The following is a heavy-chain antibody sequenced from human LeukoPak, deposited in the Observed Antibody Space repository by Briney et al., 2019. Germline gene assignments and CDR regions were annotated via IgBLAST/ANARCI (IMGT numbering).Heavy chain of an antibody. Sequence: GASVKVSCKASGYTFTIYYIHWVRQAPGQGLEWMGIINPSGGSTSYAQKFQGRVTMTRDTSTSTVYMELSSLRAEDTAVYYCARDPLAAHKGWFDPWGQGTLVTVSS. J-gene: IGHJ5*02. D-gene: IGHD6-13*01. CDR1: GYTFTIYY. CDR3: ARDPLAAHKGWFDP. CDR2: INPSGGST. V-gene: IGHV1-46*01.